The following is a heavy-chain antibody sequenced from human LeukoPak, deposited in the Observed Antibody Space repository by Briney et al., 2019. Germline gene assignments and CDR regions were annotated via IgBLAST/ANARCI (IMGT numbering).Heavy chain of an antibody. CDR1: GFTFSSYG. Sequence: GGSLRLSCAASGFTFSSYGMHWVRQAPGKGLEWVAFIRYDGSNKYYADSVKGRFTISRDNSKNTLYLQMNSLRAEDTAVYYCARDRGGGYSYGYEPYYFDYWGQGTLVTVSS. CDR2: IRYDGSNK. D-gene: IGHD5-18*01. J-gene: IGHJ4*02. CDR3: ARDRGGGYSYGYEPYYFDY. V-gene: IGHV3-30*02.